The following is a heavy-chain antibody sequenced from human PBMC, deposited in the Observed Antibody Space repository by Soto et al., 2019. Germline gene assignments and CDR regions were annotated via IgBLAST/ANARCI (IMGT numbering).Heavy chain of an antibody. V-gene: IGHV1-18*01. D-gene: IGHD1-1*01. CDR2: ISAHNGNT. CDR3: ARGRYGDY. CDR1: GYDFTTYG. J-gene: IGHJ4*02. Sequence: QVHLVQSGAEVKNPGASVKVSCKGSGYDFTTYGITWVRQAPGQGLEWMAWISAHNGNTNYAPNLQGRVTVTRDTSTSTAYIELRSLRSDDTAVYYCARGRYGDYWGQGALVTVFS.